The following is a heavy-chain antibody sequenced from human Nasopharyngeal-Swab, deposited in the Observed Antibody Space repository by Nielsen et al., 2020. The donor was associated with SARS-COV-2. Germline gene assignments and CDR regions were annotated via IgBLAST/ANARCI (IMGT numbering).Heavy chain of an antibody. D-gene: IGHD2-2*03. CDR2: IYYSGSP. CDR1: GGSISSYY. V-gene: IGHV4-59*01. CDR3: ARVGYCSSTSCYPTALDAFDI. J-gene: IGHJ3*02. Sequence: SETLSLPCTVSGGSISSYYWSWIRQPPGKGLEWIGYIYYSGSPNYNPSLKSRVTISVDTSKNQFSLKLSSVTAADTAVYYCARVGYCSSTSCYPTALDAFDIWGQGTMVTVSS.